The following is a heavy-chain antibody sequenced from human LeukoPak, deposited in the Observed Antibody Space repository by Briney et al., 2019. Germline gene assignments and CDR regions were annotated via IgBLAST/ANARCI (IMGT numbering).Heavy chain of an antibody. CDR3: ASQGYSSGLDY. J-gene: IGHJ4*02. CDR1: GGSMSGTSYY. V-gene: IGHV4-39*01. D-gene: IGHD6-19*01. CDR2: IYYSGST. Sequence: SETLSLTCTVSGGSMSGTSYYWGWIRQPPGKGLEWIGSIYYSGSTYYNPSLKSRVTISVDTSKNQFSLKLSSVTAADTAVYYCASQGYSSGLDYWGQGTLVTVSS.